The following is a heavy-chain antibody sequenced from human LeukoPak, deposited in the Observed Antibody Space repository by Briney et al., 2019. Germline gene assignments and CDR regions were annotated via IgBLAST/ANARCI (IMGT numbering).Heavy chain of an antibody. V-gene: IGHV3-66*01. D-gene: IGHD1-26*01. Sequence: GGSLRLSCAASGFTISSNYMSWVRQAPGKGLEWVSVIYSGGSTYYADSVKGRFTISRDNSKNTLYLQMNSLRAEDTAVYYCARVDIVGATRYYYYGMNVWGQGTTVTVS. CDR3: ARVDIVGATRYYYYGMNV. CDR2: IYSGGST. J-gene: IGHJ6*02. CDR1: GFTISSNY.